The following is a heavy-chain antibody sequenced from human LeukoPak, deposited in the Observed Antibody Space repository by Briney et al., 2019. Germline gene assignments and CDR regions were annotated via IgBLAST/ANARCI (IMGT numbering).Heavy chain of an antibody. CDR1: GGSISSYY. V-gene: IGHV4-59*08. CDR2: IYYSGST. CDR3: ARQGELRGWFDP. Sequence: SETLSLTCTVSGGSISSYYWSWIRQPPGKGLEWIGYIYYSGSTNYNPSLKSRVTISVDTSKNQFSLKLSSVAAADRAVYYCARQGELRGWFDPWGQGTLVTVSS. D-gene: IGHD1-26*01. J-gene: IGHJ5*02.